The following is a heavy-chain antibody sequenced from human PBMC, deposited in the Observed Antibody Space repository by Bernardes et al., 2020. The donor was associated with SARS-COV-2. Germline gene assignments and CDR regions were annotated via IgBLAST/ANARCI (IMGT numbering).Heavy chain of an antibody. J-gene: IGHJ5*02. CDR2: IYYSGST. CDR1: GGSISSSSYY. Sequence: DTLSLTCTVSGGSISSSSYYWGWIRQPPGKGLEWIGSIYYSGSTYYNPSLKSRVTISVDTSKNQFSLKLSSVTAADTAVYYCARHRQRGWFDPWGQGTLVTVSS. CDR3: ARHRQRGWFDP. V-gene: IGHV4-39*01. D-gene: IGHD6-25*01.